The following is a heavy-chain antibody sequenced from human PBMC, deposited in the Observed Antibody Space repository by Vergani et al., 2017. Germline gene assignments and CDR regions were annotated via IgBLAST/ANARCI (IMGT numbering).Heavy chain of an antibody. J-gene: IGHJ4*02. CDR2: IKNTCDST. D-gene: IGHD3-16*01. CDR3: ATDGGEGVVLDC. V-gene: IGHV3-23*01. CDR1: GFTFSSHA. Sequence: EVQLLQSEGAVVQPGGSLRLSCVASGFTFSSHAMSWVRQGHGQELEWVSSIKNTCDSTHYAASVKDRFTISRDNAKNSLYLQMNSRRAEDTAVYYCATDGGEGVVLDCWGEISLVTVSS.